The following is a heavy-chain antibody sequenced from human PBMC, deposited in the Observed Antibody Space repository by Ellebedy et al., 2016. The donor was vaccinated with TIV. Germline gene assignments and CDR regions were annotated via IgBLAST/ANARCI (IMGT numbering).Heavy chain of an antibody. D-gene: IGHD4-17*01. J-gene: IGHJ4*02. Sequence: PGGSLRLSCEGSGFTVSSNYMSWVRQAPGKGLEWVSVIYSGGSTYYADSVKGRFTISRDSSKNTLYLQMNSLRVEDTAVYYCASRPNGDYHFLDYWGQGTLVTVSS. V-gene: IGHV3-66*01. CDR1: GFTVSSNY. CDR3: ASRPNGDYHFLDY. CDR2: IYSGGST.